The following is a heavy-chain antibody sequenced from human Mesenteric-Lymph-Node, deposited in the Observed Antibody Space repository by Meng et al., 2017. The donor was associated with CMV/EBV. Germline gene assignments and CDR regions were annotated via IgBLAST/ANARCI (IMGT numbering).Heavy chain of an antibody. V-gene: IGHV4-61*01. CDR3: ARTGSPHAIAAASNWFDP. Sequence: VSSGSYDWSWIRQPPGKGLEWIGYIYYSGSTNYNPSLKSRVTISVDTSKNQFSLKLSSVTAADTAVYYCARTGSPHAIAAASNWFDPWGQGTLVTVSS. CDR1: VSSGSYD. D-gene: IGHD6-13*01. J-gene: IGHJ5*02. CDR2: IYYSGST.